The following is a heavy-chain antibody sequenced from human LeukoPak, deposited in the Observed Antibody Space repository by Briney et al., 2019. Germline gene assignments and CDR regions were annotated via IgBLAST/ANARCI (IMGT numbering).Heavy chain of an antibody. CDR1: GYTFTGYY. CDR3: ARIVGATEFDY. Sequence: ASVKVSCKASGYTFTGYYMHWVRQAPGQGLEWMGWINPNSGGRNYAQKFQDRVTMTRDTSISTAYMELSRLRSDDTAVYYCARIVGATEFDYWGQGTLVTVSS. D-gene: IGHD1-26*01. V-gene: IGHV1-2*02. CDR2: INPNSGGR. J-gene: IGHJ4*02.